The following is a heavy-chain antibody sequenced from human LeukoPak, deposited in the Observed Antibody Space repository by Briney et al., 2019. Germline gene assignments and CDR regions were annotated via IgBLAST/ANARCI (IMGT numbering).Heavy chain of an antibody. CDR1: GLSLSNYY. J-gene: IGHJ3*02. CDR3: ARDRSWYWSDRSDAFDI. Sequence: SETLSLTCTVSGLSLSNYYWSWIAQAPGKGREGIGYVYFSGSTNYNPSVKSRVTISLDTSKNLFSLKLSSVTAADTAIYYCARDRSWYWSDRSDAFDIWGQGTMVTVSS. V-gene: IGHV4-59*13. D-gene: IGHD1-14*01. CDR2: VYFSGST.